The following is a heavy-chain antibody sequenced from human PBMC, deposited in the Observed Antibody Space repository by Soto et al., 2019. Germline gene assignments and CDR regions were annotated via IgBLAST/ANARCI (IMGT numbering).Heavy chain of an antibody. CDR3: ARDGGYYDSSGPFDY. D-gene: IGHD3-22*01. J-gene: IGHJ4*02. CDR2: IYYSGTT. Sequence: SETLSLTCAVSGYSISSSNWWRWLRQPPGKGLEWIGYIYYSGTTYYNPSLKSRVTMSVDTSKNQFSLKLTSVTAVDTAVYYCARDGGYYDSSGPFDYWRQATLVTVS. V-gene: IGHV4-28*03. CDR1: GYSISSSNW.